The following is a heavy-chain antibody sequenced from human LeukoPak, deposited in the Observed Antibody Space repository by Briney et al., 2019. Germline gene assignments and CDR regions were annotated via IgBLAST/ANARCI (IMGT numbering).Heavy chain of an antibody. J-gene: IGHJ4*02. CDR3: ARGDGRLLPFDY. Sequence: PSETLSLTCTVSGGSISSYYWSWIRQPPGKGLEWIGYIYYSGSTNYNPSLKSRVTISVDTSKNQFSLKLSSVTAADTAVYYCARGDGRLLPFDYWGQGTLVTVSS. D-gene: IGHD2-15*01. CDR1: GGSISSYY. V-gene: IGHV4-59*01. CDR2: IYYSGST.